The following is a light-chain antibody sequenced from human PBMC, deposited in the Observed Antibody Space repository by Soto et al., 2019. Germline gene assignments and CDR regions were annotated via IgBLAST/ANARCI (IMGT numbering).Light chain of an antibody. CDR3: SSYTSSTTLSVI. Sequence: QSALTQPTSVSGSPGQSITISCTGTSSDVGGYNYVSWYQQHPGKAPKLMIYGVTNRPSGASNRFSGSKSGNTASLTISGLQADDEADYYCSSYTSSTTLSVIFGGGTKLTVL. CDR2: GVT. CDR1: SSDVGGYNY. V-gene: IGLV2-14*01. J-gene: IGLJ2*01.